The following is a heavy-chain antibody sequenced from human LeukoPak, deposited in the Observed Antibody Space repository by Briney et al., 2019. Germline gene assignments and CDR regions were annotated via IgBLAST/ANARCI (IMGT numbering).Heavy chain of an antibody. CDR3: ARGYYGDYPISY. CDR2: IYYSGST. D-gene: IGHD4-17*01. Sequence: PSETLSLTCTVSGGSISSSSYYWGWIRQPPGKGLEWIGSIYYSGSTYYNPSLKSRVTISVDTSKNQFSLKLSSVTAADTAVYYCARGYYGDYPISYWGQGTLVTVSS. J-gene: IGHJ4*02. V-gene: IGHV4-39*07. CDR1: GGSISSSSYY.